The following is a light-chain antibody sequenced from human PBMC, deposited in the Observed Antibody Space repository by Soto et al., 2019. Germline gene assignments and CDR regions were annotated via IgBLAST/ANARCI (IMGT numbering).Light chain of an antibody. Sequence: QSVLTQPASVSGSPGQSITIPCTGTSSDVDTYIYISWYQQHPGKAPKLIIYDVTNRPPGVSNRFSGSKSGNTASLTISGLQTEDEADYYCSSYTFSTLVFATGTKVTV. J-gene: IGLJ1*01. CDR2: DVT. V-gene: IGLV2-14*03. CDR1: SSDVDTYIY. CDR3: SSYTFSTLV.